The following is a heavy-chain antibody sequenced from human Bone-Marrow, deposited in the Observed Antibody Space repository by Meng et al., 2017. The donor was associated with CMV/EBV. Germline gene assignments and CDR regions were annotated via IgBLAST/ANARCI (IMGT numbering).Heavy chain of an antibody. CDR1: GFTFSSYS. Sequence: GGSLRLSCAASGFTFSSYSMNWVRQAPGKGLEWVSSISSSSSYIYYADSVKGRFTISRDNAKNSLYLQMNSLRAEDTAVYYCARDKFGAAAGWGQGTLFTVSS. CDR2: ISSSSSYI. J-gene: IGHJ4*02. D-gene: IGHD6-13*01. CDR3: ARDKFGAAAG. V-gene: IGHV3-21*01.